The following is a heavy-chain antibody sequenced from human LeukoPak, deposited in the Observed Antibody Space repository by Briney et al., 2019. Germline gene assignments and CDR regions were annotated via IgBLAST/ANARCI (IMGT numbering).Heavy chain of an antibody. CDR2: ITPSGSYI. D-gene: IGHD6-25*01. CDR1: GFTFSSYA. J-gene: IGHJ3*02. Sequence: GGSLRLSCAASGFTFSSYAMHWVRQAPGKGLEWVSSITPSGSYIYYATSVKGRFTISRDNAKNSLYLQMNSLRAEDTAVYYCARDFSSGSIWGQGTMVTVSS. V-gene: IGHV3-21*01. CDR3: ARDFSSGSI.